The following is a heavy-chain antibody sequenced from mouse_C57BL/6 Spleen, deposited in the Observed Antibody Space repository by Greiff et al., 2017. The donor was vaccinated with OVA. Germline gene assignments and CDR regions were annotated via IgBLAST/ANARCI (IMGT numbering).Heavy chain of an antibody. CDR2: IYPRSGNT. D-gene: IGHD2-4*01. CDR1: GYTFTSYG. J-gene: IGHJ1*03. V-gene: IGHV1-81*01. CDR3: ARYDYDERYFDV. Sequence: QVQLQQSGAELARPGASVKLSCKASGYTFTSYGISWVKQRTGQGLEWIGEIYPRSGNTYYNEKFKGKATLTADKSSSTAYMELRSRTSEDSAVYFCARYDYDERYFDVWGTGTTVTVSS.